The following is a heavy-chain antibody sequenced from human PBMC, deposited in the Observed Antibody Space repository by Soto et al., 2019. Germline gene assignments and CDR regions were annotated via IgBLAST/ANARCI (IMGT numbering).Heavy chain of an antibody. V-gene: IGHV4-31*03. D-gene: IGHD2-8*02. J-gene: IGHJ4*02. CDR2: IYYSGST. CDR3: ARATSFSGHHGY. CDR1: GGSFSSGGYY. Sequence: QLQLQESGPGLVKPSQTLSLACTVSGGSFSSGGYYWSWIRQLPGKGLEWIGYIYYSGSTYYNPSLTSRFTISLDTSKNQFSLELSSVTAADTAVYYCARATSFSGHHGYWGQGTLVTVSS.